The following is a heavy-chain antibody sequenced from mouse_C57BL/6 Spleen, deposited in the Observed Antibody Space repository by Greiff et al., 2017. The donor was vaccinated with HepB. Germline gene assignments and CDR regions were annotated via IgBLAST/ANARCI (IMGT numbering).Heavy chain of an antibody. CDR1: GFTFTDYY. CDR3: ARGPGTGYAMDY. J-gene: IGHJ4*01. V-gene: IGHV7-3*01. Sequence: DVKLVESGGGLVQPGGSLSLSCAASGFTFTDYYMSWVRQPPGKALEWLGFIRNKANGYTTEYSASVKGRFTISRDNSQSILYLQMNALRAEDSATYYCARGPGTGYAMDYWGQGTSVTVSS. D-gene: IGHD4-1*01. CDR2: IRNKANGYTT.